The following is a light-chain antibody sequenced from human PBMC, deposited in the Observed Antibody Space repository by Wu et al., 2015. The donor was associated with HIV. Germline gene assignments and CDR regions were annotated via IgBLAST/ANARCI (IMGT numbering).Light chain of an antibody. CDR1: QSVSSN. CDR2: DAH. J-gene: IGKJ4*01. CDR3: QQYNHWPPLT. Sequence: EIVMTQSPATLSVSPGERATLSCRASQSVSSNLAWYQQKPGQAPRLLIYDAHLRATGTPTRFTGSGYGTDSPSPSAAYGLTILQFYFCQQYNHWPPLTFGGGTRVDIK. V-gene: IGKV3-15*01.